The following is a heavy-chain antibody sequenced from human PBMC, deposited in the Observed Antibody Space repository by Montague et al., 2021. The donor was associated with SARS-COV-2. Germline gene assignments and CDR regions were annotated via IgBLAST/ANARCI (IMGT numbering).Heavy chain of an antibody. Sequence: SETLSLTCSVSGDSISTYYWSWIRQPPGRGLEWIGHIYYTGSTKYDPSLKSRVTISIDTSRKQFSLKLKSVTAADTAVYYCARAQKRFFIAMCLYYFDYWGQGALVTVSS. CDR3: ARAQKRFFIAMCLYYFDY. V-gene: IGHV4-59*01. D-gene: IGHD2-15*01. CDR1: GDSISTYY. CDR2: IYYTGST. J-gene: IGHJ4*02.